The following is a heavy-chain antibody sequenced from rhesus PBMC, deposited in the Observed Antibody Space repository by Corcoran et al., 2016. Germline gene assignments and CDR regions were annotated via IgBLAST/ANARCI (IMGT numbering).Heavy chain of an antibody. Sequence: QVQLQESGPGLVKPSETRPLTCAVSGASSTSNDWIWIRQAPGKGLEWIGRIYGSGGSTDYHPSLKSRVTISIDTSKDQFSLKLSSVTAADTAVYYCARDQGSYGVNFDYWGQGVLVTVSS. V-gene: IGHV4S2*01. J-gene: IGHJ4*01. D-gene: IGHD5-36*01. CDR1: GASSTSND. CDR2: IYGSGGST. CDR3: ARDQGSYGVNFDY.